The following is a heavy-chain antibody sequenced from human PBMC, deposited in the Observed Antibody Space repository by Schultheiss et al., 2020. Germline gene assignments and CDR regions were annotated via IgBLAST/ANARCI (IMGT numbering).Heavy chain of an antibody. J-gene: IGHJ6*02. Sequence: SQTLSLTCTVSGGSISSGDYCWGWIRQTPGTGLEWIGYIYYSGSTNYNPSLKSRVTISVDTSKNQFSLKLSSVTAADTVVYYCARQGVGATGGYYYYGMDVWGQGTTVTVSS. CDR3: ARQGVGATGGYYYYGMDV. V-gene: IGHV4-30-4*01. D-gene: IGHD1-26*01. CDR1: GGSISSGDYC. CDR2: IYYSGST.